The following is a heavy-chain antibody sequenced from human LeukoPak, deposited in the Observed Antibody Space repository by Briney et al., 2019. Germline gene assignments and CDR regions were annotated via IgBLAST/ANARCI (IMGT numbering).Heavy chain of an antibody. CDR1: GFTFTNYW. V-gene: IGHV3-7*04. CDR2: IKQDGSEK. D-gene: IGHD2-2*02. Sequence: PGGSLRLSCAASGFTFTNYWMSWVRQAPGKGLEWVANIKQDGSEKYYVDSVKGRFTISRDNAKKSLCLQVNSLRAEDTAVYYCARACLVPAAIPDAFDIWGQGTMVTVSS. J-gene: IGHJ3*02. CDR3: ARACLVPAAIPDAFDI.